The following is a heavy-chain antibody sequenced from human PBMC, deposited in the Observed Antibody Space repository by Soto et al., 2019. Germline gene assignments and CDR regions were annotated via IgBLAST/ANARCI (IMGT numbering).Heavy chain of an antibody. CDR1: GFTFSSYA. D-gene: IGHD3-16*01. Sequence: VHLLESGGGVVQTGGSLRLSCLTSGFTFSSYAMTWVRQAPGKGLDWVSAITGSGDGTFYADSVKGRFTISRDNSKNTVLLQMNGLAVETTALYICATAIGALNENWGQGTLVTVSS. CDR2: ITGSGDGT. J-gene: IGHJ4*02. V-gene: IGHV3-23*01. CDR3: ATAIGALNEN.